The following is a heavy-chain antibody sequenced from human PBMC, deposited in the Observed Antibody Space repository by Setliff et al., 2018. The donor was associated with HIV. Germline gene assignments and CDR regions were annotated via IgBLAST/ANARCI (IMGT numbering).Heavy chain of an antibody. V-gene: IGHV5-51*01. D-gene: IGHD3-9*01. J-gene: IGHJ4*02. CDR2: IYPGDSDT. CDR1: GYSFSNYW. CDR3: ARQTSRYITLSPPDY. Sequence: GESLKISCKGSGYSFSNYWVGWVRQMPGKGLEWMGIIYPGDSDTRYSPSFQGQVTFSADKSINTAYLQWGSLKASDTGIYFCARQTSRYITLSPPDYWGQGTLVTVSS.